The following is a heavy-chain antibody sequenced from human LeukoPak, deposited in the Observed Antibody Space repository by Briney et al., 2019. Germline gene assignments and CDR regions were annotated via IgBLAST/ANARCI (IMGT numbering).Heavy chain of an antibody. CDR2: INPNSGGA. J-gene: IGHJ6*03. CDR3: ARSSPPTYYHFYYYMDV. CDR1: GYTFTGYY. Sequence: GASVKVSCKASGYTFTGYYMHWVRQAPGQGLEWMGWINPNSGGAKYALNFQGRVIMTTDTSISTAYMELSSLRSDDTAVYYCARSSPPTYYHFYYYMDVWGKGSTVTVSS. D-gene: IGHD6-13*01. V-gene: IGHV1-2*02.